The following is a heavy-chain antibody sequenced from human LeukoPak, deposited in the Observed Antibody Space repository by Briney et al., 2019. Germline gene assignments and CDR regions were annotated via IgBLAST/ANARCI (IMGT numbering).Heavy chain of an antibody. J-gene: IGHJ4*02. CDR1: GYTFTSYD. CDR3: AREVTYYDFWSGYYRKSEYDY. D-gene: IGHD3-3*01. CDR2: ISAYNGNT. V-gene: IGHV1-18*01. Sequence: ASVKVSCKASGYTFTSYDISWVRQATGQGLEWMGWISAYNGNTNYAQKLQGRVTMTTDTSTSTAYMELRSLRSDDTAVYYCAREVTYYDFWSGYYRKSEYDYWGQGTLVTVSS.